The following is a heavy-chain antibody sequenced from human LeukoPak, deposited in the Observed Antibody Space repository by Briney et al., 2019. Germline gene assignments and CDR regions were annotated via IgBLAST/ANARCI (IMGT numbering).Heavy chain of an antibody. CDR1: GYSFTSYW. CDR3: ATRITMVRGVMVY. J-gene: IGHJ4*02. D-gene: IGHD3-10*01. Sequence: GGSLKISCKGSGYSFTSYWIGWVRQMPGKGLEWMGIIYPGDSDTRYSPSFQGQVTISADKSISTAYLQWSSLKASDTAMYYCATRITMVRGVMVYWGQGTLVTVSS. CDR2: IYPGDSDT. V-gene: IGHV5-51*01.